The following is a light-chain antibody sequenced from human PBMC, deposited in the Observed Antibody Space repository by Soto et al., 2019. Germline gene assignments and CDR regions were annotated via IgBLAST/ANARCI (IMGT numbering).Light chain of an antibody. V-gene: IGLV2-14*01. CDR2: DVS. Sequence: QSALTQPASVSGSPGQSITISCTGTSSDVGGYNYVSWYQQHPGKAPKLMIYDVSNRPSGVSNRFSGSKSGNTASLTISGLQAEEEADYYCSSYTSSSTHYVFGTATKVTVL. J-gene: IGLJ1*01. CDR1: SSDVGGYNY. CDR3: SSYTSSSTHYV.